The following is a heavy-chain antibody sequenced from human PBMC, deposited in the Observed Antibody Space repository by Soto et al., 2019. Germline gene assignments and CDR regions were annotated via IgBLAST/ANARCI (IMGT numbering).Heavy chain of an antibody. CDR2: IYYSGST. Sequence: PSETLSLTCTVSGGSMISYYWGWIRQPPGKGLEWIGSIYYSGSTYYNPSLKSRVTISVDTSKNQFSLKLSSVTAADTAVYYCAIEAAAGRGYWGQGTLVTVSS. J-gene: IGHJ4*02. CDR3: AIEAAAGRGY. D-gene: IGHD6-13*01. V-gene: IGHV4-39*01. CDR1: GGSMISYY.